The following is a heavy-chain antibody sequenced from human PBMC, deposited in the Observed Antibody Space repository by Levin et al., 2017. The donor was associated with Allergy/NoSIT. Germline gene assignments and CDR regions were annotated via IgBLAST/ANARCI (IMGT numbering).Heavy chain of an antibody. V-gene: IGHV3-21*01. CDR2: ISSSSSYI. D-gene: IGHD4-11*01. J-gene: IGHJ6*02. Sequence: GESLKISCAASGFTFSSYSMNWVRQAPGKGLEWVSSISSSSSYIYYADSVKGRFTISRDNAKNSLYLQMNSLRAEDTAVYYCARDMTTVTVRSYYGMDVWGQGTTGTVSS. CDR1: GFTFSSYS. CDR3: ARDMTTVTVRSYYGMDV.